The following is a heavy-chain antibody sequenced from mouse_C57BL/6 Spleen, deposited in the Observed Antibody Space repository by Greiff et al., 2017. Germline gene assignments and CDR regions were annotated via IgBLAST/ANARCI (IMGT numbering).Heavy chain of an antibody. CDR3: ARRAAQAAWFAY. D-gene: IGHD3-2*02. V-gene: IGHV1-64*01. CDR2: IHPNSGST. CDR1: GYTFTSYW. J-gene: IGHJ3*01. Sequence: QVQLQQPGAELVKPGASVKLSCKASGYTFTSYWMHWVKQRPGQGLEWIGMIHPNSGSTNYNEKFKSKATLTVDKSSSTAYMELRSLTSEDTAVYYCARRAAQAAWFAYWGQGTLVTVSA.